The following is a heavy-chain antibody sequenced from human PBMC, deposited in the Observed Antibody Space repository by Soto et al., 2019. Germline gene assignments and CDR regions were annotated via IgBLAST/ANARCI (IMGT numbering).Heavy chain of an antibody. CDR3: ARYEVAPAFTS. D-gene: IGHD2-2*01. CDR1: GYTSTNLD. J-gene: IGHJ5*02. CDR2: MNPNSDT. Sequence: GASVKVSCKASGYTSTNLDINWVRQATGQGLEWMGWMNPNSDTGCAQKFQGRLTMTRDTSTRTVYMELSSLRSDDTAVYYCARYEVAPAFTSWGQGTPVTVSS. V-gene: IGHV1-8*01.